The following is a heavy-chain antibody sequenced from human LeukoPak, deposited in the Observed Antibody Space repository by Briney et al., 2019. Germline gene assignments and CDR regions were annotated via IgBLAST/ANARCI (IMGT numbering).Heavy chain of an antibody. CDR1: GFTFSSYG. D-gene: IGHD6-19*01. V-gene: IGHV3-33*06. J-gene: IGHJ4*02. Sequence: GGSLRLSCAASGFTFSSYGMHWVRQAPGKGLEWVAVIWYDGSNKYYADSVKGRFTISRDNSKNTLYPQMNSLRAEDTAVYYCAKESLPKTLYSSGWYFDYWGQGTLVTVSS. CDR3: AKESLPKTLYSSGWYFDY. CDR2: IWYDGSNK.